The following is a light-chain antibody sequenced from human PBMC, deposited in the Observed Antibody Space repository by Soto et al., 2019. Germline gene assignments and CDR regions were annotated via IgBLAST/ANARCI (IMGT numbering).Light chain of an antibody. CDR3: QRFGTSLLT. CDR1: KSVASRY. J-gene: IGKJ3*01. V-gene: IGKV3-20*01. Sequence: EIVLTQSPGTLSLSPGEGATLSCRASKSVASRYLGGYQQKPGQAPRLLIYGASSRATGITDRFSGSGSGTDFPVTISSLEPEDFAVYYCQRFGTSLLTFGPGTKVVMK. CDR2: GAS.